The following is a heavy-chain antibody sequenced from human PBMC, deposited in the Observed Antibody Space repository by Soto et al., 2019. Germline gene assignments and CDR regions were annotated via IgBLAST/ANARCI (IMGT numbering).Heavy chain of an antibody. CDR1: GFTFSTYS. CDR3: ARAYTAWPLADGLYV. V-gene: IGHV3-21*01. Sequence: PGGFLRSSFVGSGFTFSTYSINWVRQAPGKGLELVSSISSRSEIYYADSVKGRFTISRDNAQNSVSLQVNSLRAEDTAVYYCARAYTAWPLADGLYVLGQGTKVTV. CDR2: ISSRSEI. J-gene: IGHJ6*01. D-gene: IGHD2-2*02.